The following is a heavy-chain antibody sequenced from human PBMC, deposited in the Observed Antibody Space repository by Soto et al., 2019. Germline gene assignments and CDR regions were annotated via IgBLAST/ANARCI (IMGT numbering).Heavy chain of an antibody. CDR3: ARASRIQLWSWDYYFDY. Sequence: TLSLTCAVSGGSTGSGGYSWSWIRQPPGKGLEWIGYIYHSGSTYYNPSLKSRVTISVDRSKNQFSLKLSSVTAADTAVYYCARASRIQLWSWDYYFDYWGQGTLVTVSS. V-gene: IGHV4-30-2*01. CDR1: GGSTGSGGYS. CDR2: IYHSGST. D-gene: IGHD5-18*01. J-gene: IGHJ4*02.